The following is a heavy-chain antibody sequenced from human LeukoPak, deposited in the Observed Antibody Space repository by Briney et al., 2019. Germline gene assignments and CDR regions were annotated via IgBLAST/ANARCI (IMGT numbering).Heavy chain of an antibody. D-gene: IGHD5-12*01. Sequence: GGSLRLSCVVSGFTFSTYWMSWVRQAPGKGLECVATIKQDGSVKNYGDSVQGRFTISRDNSKNTLYLQMNSLRAEDTAVYYCARSRGYSGYDVYYWGQGTLVTVSS. CDR3: ARSRGYSGYDVYY. CDR1: GFTFSTYW. V-gene: IGHV3-7*01. CDR2: IKQDGSVK. J-gene: IGHJ4*02.